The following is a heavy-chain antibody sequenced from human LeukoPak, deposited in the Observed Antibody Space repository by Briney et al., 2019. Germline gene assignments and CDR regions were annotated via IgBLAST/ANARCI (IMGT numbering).Heavy chain of an antibody. CDR2: IIPIFGTA. J-gene: IGHJ3*02. V-gene: IGHV1-69*13. CDR3: ARDIVVVPAAIGAFDI. CDR1: GGTFTSYA. Sequence: ASVKVSCKASGGTFTSYAISWVRQAPGQGLAWMGGIIPIFGTANYAQKLQGRVTITADESTSTAYMELSSLRSEDTAVYYCARDIVVVPAAIGAFDIWGQGTMVTVAS. D-gene: IGHD2-2*01.